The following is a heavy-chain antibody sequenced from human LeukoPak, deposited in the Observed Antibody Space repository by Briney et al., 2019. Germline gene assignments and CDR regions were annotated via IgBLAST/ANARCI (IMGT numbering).Heavy chain of an antibody. J-gene: IGHJ4*02. CDR1: GFTVSSNY. D-gene: IGHD4-23*01. CDR2: IYSGGST. V-gene: IGHV3-53*01. Sequence: GGSLRLSCAASGFTVSSNYMSWVRQAPGKGLEWVSVIYSGGSTYYADSVKGRFTISRDNSKNTLYLQMNSLRAEDTAVYYCARIWYGGNYFDYWGQGTLVTASS. CDR3: ARIWYGGNYFDY.